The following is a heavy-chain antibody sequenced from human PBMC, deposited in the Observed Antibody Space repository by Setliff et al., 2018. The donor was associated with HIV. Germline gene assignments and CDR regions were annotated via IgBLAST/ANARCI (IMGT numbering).Heavy chain of an antibody. V-gene: IGHV3-9*01. CDR2: ITWNGEMT. J-gene: IGHJ6*03. D-gene: IGHD6-19*01. Sequence: GGSLSLSCTGSGFTFSSYAMYWVRQAPGKCLECVAGITWNGEMTAYAETTKGRFTISRYNARKSLYLQMNSLTTEDTALYYCVKDGSPAGRYYHYMDVWGKGTTVTVSS. CDR3: VKDGSPAGRYYHYMDV. CDR1: GFTFSSYA.